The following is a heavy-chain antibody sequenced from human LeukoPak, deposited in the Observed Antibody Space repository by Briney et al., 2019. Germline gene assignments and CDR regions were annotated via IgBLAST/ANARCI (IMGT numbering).Heavy chain of an antibody. D-gene: IGHD5-24*01. CDR2: IYTSGST. CDR3: ARGGEMATTPRY. J-gene: IGHJ4*02. Sequence: SQTLSLTCTVSGGSISSGSYYWSWIRQPAGKGLEWIGRIYTSGSTNYNPSLKSRVTISVDTSKNQFSLKLSSVTAADTAVYYCARGGEMATTPRYWGQGTLVTVSS. V-gene: IGHV4-61*02. CDR1: GGSISSGSYY.